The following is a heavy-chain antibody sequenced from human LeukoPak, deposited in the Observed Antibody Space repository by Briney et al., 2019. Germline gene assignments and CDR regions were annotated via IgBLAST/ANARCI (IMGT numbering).Heavy chain of an antibody. Sequence: MSSETLSLTCTVSGGSISSYYWSWIRQPPGKGLEWIGYIYYSGSTNYNPSLKSRVTISVDTSKNQFSLKLSSVTAADTAVYYCARGPRLLSLGYFDYWGQGTLVTVSS. J-gene: IGHJ4*02. D-gene: IGHD2-21*01. V-gene: IGHV4-59*01. CDR1: GGSISSYY. CDR3: ARGPRLLSLGYFDY. CDR2: IYYSGST.